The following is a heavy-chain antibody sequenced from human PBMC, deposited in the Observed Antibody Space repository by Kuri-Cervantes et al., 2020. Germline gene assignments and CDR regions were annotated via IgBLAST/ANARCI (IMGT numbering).Heavy chain of an antibody. J-gene: IGHJ4*02. CDR1: GGTFSSYA. Sequence: SVKVSCKASGGTFSSYAISWVRQAPGQGLEWMGGIIPIFGTANYAQKFQGRVTITTDESTSTAYMELSSLRSEDTAVDYCAKVKITSGHFDYWGQGTLVTVSS. D-gene: IGHD3-10*01. V-gene: IGHV1-69*05. CDR2: IIPIFGTA. CDR3: AKVKITSGHFDY.